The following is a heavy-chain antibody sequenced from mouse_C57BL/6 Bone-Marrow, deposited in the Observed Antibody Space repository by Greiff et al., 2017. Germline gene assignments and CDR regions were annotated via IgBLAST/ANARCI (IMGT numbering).Heavy chain of an antibody. J-gene: IGHJ3*01. CDR2: ISYSGST. CDR3: ARPYDGYYVWFAY. D-gene: IGHD2-3*01. V-gene: IGHV3-1*01. CDR1: GYSITSGYD. Sequence: EVKLVESGPGMVKPSQSLSLTCTVTGYSITSGYDWHWIRHFPGNKLEWMGYISYSGSTNSNPSLKSRISITHDTSKNHFFLKLNSVTTEYTATYYCARPYDGYYVWFAYWGQGTLVTVSA.